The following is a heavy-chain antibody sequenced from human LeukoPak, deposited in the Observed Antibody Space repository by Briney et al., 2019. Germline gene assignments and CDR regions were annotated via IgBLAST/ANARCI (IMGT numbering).Heavy chain of an antibody. Sequence: AASVKVSCKTSGYYFTGHYIQWVRQVPGQGFEWMGWINPNGGAKNYARRFQGRVTLTTDTSSSTADMELSSLRSDDTAVYYCARDPQLSYYDFWSVYYYGMDVWGQGTTVTVSS. D-gene: IGHD3-3*01. J-gene: IGHJ6*02. CDR2: INPNGGAK. V-gene: IGHV1-2*02. CDR3: ARDPQLSYYDFWSVYYYGMDV. CDR1: GYYFTGHY.